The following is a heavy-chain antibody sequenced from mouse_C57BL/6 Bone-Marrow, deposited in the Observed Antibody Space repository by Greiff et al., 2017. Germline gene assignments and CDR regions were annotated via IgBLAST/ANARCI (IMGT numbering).Heavy chain of an antibody. Sequence: QVQLQQSGAELVRPGSSVKLSCTDSYFAFMASAMHWVKQRPGHGLEWIGSFTMYSDATEYSENFKGKATLTANTSSSTAYMEHSSLTSEDSAVYYCARGIYDGPFGVWGTGTTVTVSS. CDR2: FTMYSDAT. D-gene: IGHD2-3*01. CDR3: ARGIYDGPFGV. CDR1: YFAFMASA. V-gene: IGHV1-49*01. J-gene: IGHJ1*03.